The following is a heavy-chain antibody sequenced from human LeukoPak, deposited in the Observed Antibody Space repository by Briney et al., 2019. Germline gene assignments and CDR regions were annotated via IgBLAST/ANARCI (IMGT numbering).Heavy chain of an antibody. CDR3: ARFEELLSYFDY. D-gene: IGHD3-10*01. Sequence: GGSLRLSCAASGFTFSSYWMHWVRQAPGKGLVWVSRINSDGSSTSYADSVKGRFTISRDNAKNTLYLQMNSLRAEDTAVYYCARFEELLSYFDYWGQGTLVTVSS. CDR1: GFTFSSYW. J-gene: IGHJ4*02. CDR2: INSDGSST. V-gene: IGHV3-74*01.